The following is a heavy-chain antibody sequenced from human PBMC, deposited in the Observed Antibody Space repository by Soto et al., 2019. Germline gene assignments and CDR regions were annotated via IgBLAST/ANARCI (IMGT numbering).Heavy chain of an antibody. D-gene: IGHD6-19*01. J-gene: IGHJ4*02. CDR3: ITDSSGWWRDY. V-gene: IGHV3-15*01. Sequence: EVQLVESGGGLVQPGGSRRLSCAASGFTFSNAWMNWVRQAPGTGLEWVGRIKSKTHGGTIDYAAPVKDRFTISRDDSKNTLYLQMNSLKTEDTAVYYCITDSSGWWRDYWGQGTLVTVSS. CDR2: IKSKTHGGTI. CDR1: GFTFSNAW.